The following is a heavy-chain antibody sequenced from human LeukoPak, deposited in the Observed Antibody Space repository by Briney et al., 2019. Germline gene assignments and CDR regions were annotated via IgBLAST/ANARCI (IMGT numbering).Heavy chain of an antibody. Sequence: GGSLRLSCAASGFTFSDYYMSWIRQAPGKGLEWVSYISSSGSTIYYADPVKGRFTISRDNAKNSLYLQMNSLRAEDTAVYYCARDPVYYYDSSGSVDWGQGTLVTVSS. CDR3: ARDPVYYYDSSGSVD. J-gene: IGHJ4*02. CDR1: GFTFSDYY. D-gene: IGHD3-22*01. V-gene: IGHV3-11*01. CDR2: ISSSGSTI.